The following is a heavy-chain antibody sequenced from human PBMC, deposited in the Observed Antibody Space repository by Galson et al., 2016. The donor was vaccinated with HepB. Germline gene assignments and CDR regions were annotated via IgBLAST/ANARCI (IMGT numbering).Heavy chain of an antibody. D-gene: IGHD3-3*01. V-gene: IGHV3-33*01. CDR2: IWYDGSNK. J-gene: IGHJ3*02. Sequence: SLRLSCAASGFTFSNSGMYWIRQAPGKGLEWVAVIWYDGSNKYYADSVKGRFCISRDNSKNTLYLQMNSLRAEDTAVYYCARDRRNTLILGVVPNQERLDIWGQGAMVTVSS. CDR3: ARDRRNTLILGVVPNQERLDI. CDR1: GFTFSNSG.